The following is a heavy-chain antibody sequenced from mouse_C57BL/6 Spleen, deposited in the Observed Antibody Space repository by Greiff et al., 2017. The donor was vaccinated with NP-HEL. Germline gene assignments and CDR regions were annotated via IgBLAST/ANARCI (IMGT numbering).Heavy chain of an antibody. Sequence: QVQLKQPGAELVMPGASVQLSCKASGYTFTSYWMHWVKQRPGQGLEWIGEIDPSDSYTNYNQKFKGKSTLTVDKSSSTAYMQLSSLTSEDSAVYYCARGGTVVARAMDYWGQGTSVTVSS. V-gene: IGHV1-69*01. D-gene: IGHD1-1*01. J-gene: IGHJ4*01. CDR2: IDPSDSYT. CDR3: ARGGTVVARAMDY. CDR1: GYTFTSYW.